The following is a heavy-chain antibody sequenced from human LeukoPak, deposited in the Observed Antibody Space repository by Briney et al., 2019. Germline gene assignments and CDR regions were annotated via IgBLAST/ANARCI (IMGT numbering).Heavy chain of an antibody. J-gene: IGHJ5*02. D-gene: IGHD2-15*01. CDR1: GGSFSGYY. V-gene: IGHV4-34*01. CDR2: INHSGST. CDR3: ARGPGYCSGGSCPP. Sequence: SETLSLTCAVYGGSFSGYYWSWIRQPPGKGLEWIGEINHSGSTNYNPSLKSRLTISVDTSKNQFSLKLSSVTAADTAAYYCARGPGYCSGGSCPPWGQGTLVTVSS.